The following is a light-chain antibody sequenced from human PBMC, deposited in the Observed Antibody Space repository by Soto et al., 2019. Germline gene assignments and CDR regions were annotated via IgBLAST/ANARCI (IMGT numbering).Light chain of an antibody. CDR1: SSDIGAYNY. CDR2: EVS. CDR3: FSFTTAWTHV. J-gene: IGLJ1*01. V-gene: IGLV2-14*01. Sequence: QSALTQPASVSGSPGQSITISCTGSSSDIGAYNYVSWFQQYPGKAPKLIISEVSNRPSGVSNCFSGSKSGTAASLTISGIKTEDEADYFCFSFTTAWTHVFGTGTKLTVL.